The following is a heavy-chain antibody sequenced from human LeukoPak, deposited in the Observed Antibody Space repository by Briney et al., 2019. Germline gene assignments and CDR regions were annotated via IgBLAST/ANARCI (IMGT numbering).Heavy chain of an antibody. CDR2: ISGSGGST. V-gene: IGHV3-23*01. D-gene: IGHD3-22*01. CDR1: GFTFSSYA. Sequence: PGGSLRLSCAASGFTFSSYAMSWVRQAPGKGLEWVSAISGSGGSTYYADSVKGRFTISRDNTKNTLYLQMNSLRAEDTAVYYCAQDRPGYYYDSSGIMGYWGQGTLATVSS. CDR3: AQDRPGYYYDSSGIMGY. J-gene: IGHJ4*02.